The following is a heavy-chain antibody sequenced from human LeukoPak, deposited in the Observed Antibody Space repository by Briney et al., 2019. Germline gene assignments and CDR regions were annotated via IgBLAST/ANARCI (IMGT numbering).Heavy chain of an antibody. CDR3: ARDRDLWFDP. CDR2: INQDGSEK. V-gene: IGHV3-7*01. Sequence: GGSLTLSCAASGFTFSSYWMSWVRQAPGKGLEWVAYINQDGSEKYYVASVKGRSTIDRENPKNSLYLQINRLRAEDTAVYYCARDRDLWFDPWGEGRLGTVSS. CDR1: GFTFSSYW. J-gene: IGHJ5*02.